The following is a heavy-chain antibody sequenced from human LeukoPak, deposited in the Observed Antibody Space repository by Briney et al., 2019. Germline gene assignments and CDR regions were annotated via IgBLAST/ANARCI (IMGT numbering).Heavy chain of an antibody. CDR1: GFTVSGNY. V-gene: IGHV4-39*01. J-gene: IGHJ4*02. CDR2: IYYSGST. D-gene: IGHD3-22*01. CDR3: ARLGSSGIDY. Sequence: PGGSLRLSCAASGFTVSGNYMSWVRQPPGKGLEWIGSIYYSGSTYYNPSLKSRVTISVDTSKNQFSLKLSSVTAADTAVYYCARLGSSGIDYWGQGTLVTVSS.